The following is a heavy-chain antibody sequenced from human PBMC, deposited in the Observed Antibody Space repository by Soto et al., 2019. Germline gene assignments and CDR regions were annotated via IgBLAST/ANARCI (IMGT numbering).Heavy chain of an antibody. CDR2: IWYDGSNK. CDR1: GFTFSSYG. Sequence: QVQLVESGGGVVQPGWSLRLSCAASGFTFSSYGMHWVRQAPGKGLEWVAVIWYDGSNKYYADSVKGRFTISRDNSKNTLYLQMNSLRAEDTAVYYCARDVGYYYYGMDVWGQGTTVTVSS. CDR3: ARDVGYYYYGMDV. V-gene: IGHV3-33*01. J-gene: IGHJ6*02.